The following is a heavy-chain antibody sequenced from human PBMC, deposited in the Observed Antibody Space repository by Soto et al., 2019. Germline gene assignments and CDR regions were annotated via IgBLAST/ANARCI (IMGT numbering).Heavy chain of an antibody. D-gene: IGHD2-8*01. J-gene: IGHJ3*02. CDR2: IYYSGST. Sequence: PSQTLSLTCTVSGGSMSSGGYYWSWIRQHPGKGLEWIGYIYYSGSTYYNPSLKSRVTISVDTSKNQFSLKLGSVTAADTAVYYCAIERRYCTNGVCLGHDAFDIWGEGTMVTVSS. CDR1: GGSMSSGGYY. CDR3: AIERRYCTNGVCLGHDAFDI. V-gene: IGHV4-31*03.